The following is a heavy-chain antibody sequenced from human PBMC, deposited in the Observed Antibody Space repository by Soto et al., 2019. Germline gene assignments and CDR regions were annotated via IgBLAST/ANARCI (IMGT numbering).Heavy chain of an antibody. CDR3: ARSHGDFDPYFDY. J-gene: IGHJ4*02. CDR1: GSTFTVYY. Sequence: KVACKASGSTFTVYYMHWVRQAPGQGLEWMGWINPNSGGTNYAQKFQGRVTMTRDTSISTAYMELSRLRSDDTAVYYCARSHGDFDPYFDYWGQGTLVTVSS. CDR2: INPNSGGT. V-gene: IGHV1-2*02. D-gene: IGHD4-17*01.